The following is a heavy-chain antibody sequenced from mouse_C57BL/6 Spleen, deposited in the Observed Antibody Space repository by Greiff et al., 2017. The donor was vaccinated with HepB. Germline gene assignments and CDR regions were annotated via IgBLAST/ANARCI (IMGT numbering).Heavy chain of an antibody. CDR2: IDPSDSYT. J-gene: IGHJ2*01. V-gene: IGHV1-69*01. CDR3: ARDSSGHYFDY. Sequence: VQLQQPGAELVMPGASVKLSCKASGYTFTSYWMHWVKQRPGQGLEWIGEIDPSDSYTNYNQKFKGKSTLTVDKSSSTAYMQLSSLTSEDSAVYYCARDSSGHYFDYWGQGTTLTVSS. CDR1: GYTFTSYW. D-gene: IGHD3-2*02.